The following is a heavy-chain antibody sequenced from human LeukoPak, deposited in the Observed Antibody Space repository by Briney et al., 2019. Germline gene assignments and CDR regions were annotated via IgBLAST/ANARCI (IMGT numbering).Heavy chain of an antibody. J-gene: IGHJ4*02. D-gene: IGHD2-21*02. CDR3: AKATGDIGHFYFDS. CDR1: GFIFRNYV. CDR2: ITTTGGST. Sequence: GGSLRLSCAASGFIFRNYVMRRVRQAPGKRLAWVSTITTTGGSTDYADSVKGRFTISRDNSKNTLYLQMNSPRVEDTAVYYCAKATGDIGHFYFDSWGQGTLVTVSS. V-gene: IGHV3-23*01.